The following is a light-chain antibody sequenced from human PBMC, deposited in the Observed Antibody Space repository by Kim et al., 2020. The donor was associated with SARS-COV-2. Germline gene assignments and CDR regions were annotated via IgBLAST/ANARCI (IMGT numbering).Light chain of an antibody. V-gene: IGKV1-5*03. Sequence: ASVGDRVTITCRASQSISSWLAWYQQKPGKAPKLLIYKASSLESGVTSRFSGSGSGTEFTLTISSLQPDDFATYYCQQYNSYPLTFGGGTKVDIK. CDR1: QSISSW. CDR3: QQYNSYPLT. CDR2: KAS. J-gene: IGKJ4*01.